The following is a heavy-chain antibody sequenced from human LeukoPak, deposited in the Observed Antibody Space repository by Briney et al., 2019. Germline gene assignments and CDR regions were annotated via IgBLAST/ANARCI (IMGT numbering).Heavy chain of an antibody. V-gene: IGHV3-43*02. J-gene: IGHJ3*02. D-gene: IGHD3-22*01. CDR1: GFTFDDYA. Sequence: GGSLRLSCVASGFTFDDYAMHWVRKAPGEGLQWVSLICGDGGSTYYADSVKGRFTISRDNSKNSLYLQMNSLRTEDTALYYCAMNYYYDSSGYYSGAFDIWGQGTMVTVSS. CDR3: AMNYYYDSSGYYSGAFDI. CDR2: ICGDGGST.